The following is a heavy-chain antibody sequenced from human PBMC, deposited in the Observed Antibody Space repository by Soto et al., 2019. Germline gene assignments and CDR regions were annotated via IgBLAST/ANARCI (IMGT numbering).Heavy chain of an antibody. V-gene: IGHV4-34*01. J-gene: IGHJ4*02. CDR1: GGSFSGYY. D-gene: IGHD3-22*01. CDR2: INHSGST. Sequence: SETLSLTCAVYGGSFSGYYWTWIRQPPGTGLEWIGEINHSGSTNYNPSLKSRVTISVDTSKNQFSLKLSSVTAADTAVYYCARKYYDRGEFDYWGQGTLVTVSS. CDR3: ARKYYDRGEFDY.